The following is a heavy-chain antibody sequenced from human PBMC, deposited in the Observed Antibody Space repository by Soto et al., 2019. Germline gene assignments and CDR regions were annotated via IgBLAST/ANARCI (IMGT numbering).Heavy chain of an antibody. CDR2: TYYRSKWNN. Sequence: QTLSLTCVISGNNVSTNSAGWNCIRHSASRGLEWLGRTYYRSKWNNDYAASVKGRITVNPDTSKNQFSLQLNSVTPEDTGVYYCARNSWNAPPAFDFWGQGIQVTVSS. CDR1: GNNVSTNSAG. CDR3: ARNSWNAPPAFDF. J-gene: IGHJ4*02. D-gene: IGHD1-1*01. V-gene: IGHV6-1*01.